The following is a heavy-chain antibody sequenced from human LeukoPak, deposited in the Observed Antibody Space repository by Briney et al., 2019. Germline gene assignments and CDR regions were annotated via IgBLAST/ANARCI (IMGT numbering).Heavy chain of an antibody. J-gene: IGHJ3*02. D-gene: IGHD2-15*01. CDR1: GFTFSAYG. V-gene: IGHV3-30*03. Sequence: GGSLRLSCAASGFTFSAYGMHWVRQAPGKGLEWVAIISYDGSNKYYADSVKGRFTISGDNAKNSLSLQMNSLRAEDTAVFYCSRTGYFDIWGQGTMVTVSS. CDR2: ISYDGSNK. CDR3: SRTGYFDI.